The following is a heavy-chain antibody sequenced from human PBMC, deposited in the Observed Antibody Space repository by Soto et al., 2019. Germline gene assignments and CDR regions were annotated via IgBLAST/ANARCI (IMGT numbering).Heavy chain of an antibody. CDR1: GGSISSSSYY. CDR2: IYYSGST. Sequence: QLQLQESGPGLVKPSETLSLTCTVSGGSISSSSYYWGWIRQPPGKGLEWIGSIYYSGSTYYNPSLKIRVTISVDTSKNQFSLKLSSVTAADTAVYYCASQDYGEDAFDIWGQGTMVTVSS. D-gene: IGHD3-10*01. J-gene: IGHJ3*02. V-gene: IGHV4-39*01. CDR3: ASQDYGEDAFDI.